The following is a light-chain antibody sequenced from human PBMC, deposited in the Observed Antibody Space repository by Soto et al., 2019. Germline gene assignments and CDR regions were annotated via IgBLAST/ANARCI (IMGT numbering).Light chain of an antibody. CDR2: EVR. Sequence: QSALTQPASVSGSPGQSITISCTGTSSDVGGDNYVSWYQQHPGRATKLMIYEVRNRPAGVSNRFAGSKSGTTASLTISGLQNEDEAEYYCTSYTSSSTYVFGTGTKLTVL. CDR1: SSDVGGDNY. J-gene: IGLJ1*01. CDR3: TSYTSSSTYV. V-gene: IGLV2-14*01.